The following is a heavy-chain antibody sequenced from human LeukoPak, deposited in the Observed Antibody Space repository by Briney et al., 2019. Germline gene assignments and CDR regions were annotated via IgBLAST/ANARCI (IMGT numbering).Heavy chain of an antibody. CDR3: ARGGYSSGHYAFDI. CDR2: MNPNSGNT. J-gene: IGHJ3*02. Sequence: ASVKVSCKASGYTFTSYDINWVREATGQGLEWMGWMNPNSGNTGYAQKFQGRVTMTRNTSISTAYMELSSLRSEDTAVYYCARGGYSSGHYAFDIWGQGTMVTVSS. D-gene: IGHD2-15*01. V-gene: IGHV1-8*01. CDR1: GYTFTSYD.